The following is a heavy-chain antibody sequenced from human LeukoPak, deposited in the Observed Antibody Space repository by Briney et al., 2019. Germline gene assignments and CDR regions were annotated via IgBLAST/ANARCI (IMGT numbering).Heavy chain of an antibody. CDR3: ARESLWLLTVTTLGNYFDY. D-gene: IGHD4-11*01. CDR2: INPNSGGT. V-gene: IGHV1-2*02. J-gene: IGHJ4*02. Sequence: ASVKVSCKASGYTFNGHYMHWVRQAPGQGLEWMGWINPNSGGTNYAQKFQGRVTMTRDTSISTAYMELSRLRSDDAAVYYCARESLWLLTVTTLGNYFDYWGQGTLVTVSS. CDR1: GYTFNGHY.